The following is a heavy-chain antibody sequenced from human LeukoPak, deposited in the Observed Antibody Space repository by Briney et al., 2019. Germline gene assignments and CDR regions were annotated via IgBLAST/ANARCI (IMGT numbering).Heavy chain of an antibody. Sequence: GGSLKLSCAASGFTFSSYSMNWVRQAPGKGLEWVSAISGSGGSTYYADSVKGRFTISRDNSKNTLYLQMNSLRAEDTAVYYCAKDRGLKPFDYWGQGTLVTVSS. CDR3: AKDRGLKPFDY. V-gene: IGHV3-23*01. D-gene: IGHD5-24*01. CDR2: ISGSGGST. CDR1: GFTFSSYS. J-gene: IGHJ4*02.